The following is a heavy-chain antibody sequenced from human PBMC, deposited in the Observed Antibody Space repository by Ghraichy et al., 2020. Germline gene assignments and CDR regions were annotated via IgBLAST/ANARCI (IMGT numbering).Heavy chain of an antibody. V-gene: IGHV3-9*01. CDR2: ISWNSGSI. CDR3: AKDLIYSKAIPGAIIYGMDV. D-gene: IGHD6-13*01. CDR1: GFTFDDYA. Sequence: GGSLRLSCAASGFTFDDYAMHWVRQAPGKGLEWVSGISWNSGSIGYADSVKGRFTISRDNAKNSLYLQMNSLRAEDTALYYCAKDLIYSKAIPGAIIYGMDVWGQGTTVTVSS. J-gene: IGHJ6*02.